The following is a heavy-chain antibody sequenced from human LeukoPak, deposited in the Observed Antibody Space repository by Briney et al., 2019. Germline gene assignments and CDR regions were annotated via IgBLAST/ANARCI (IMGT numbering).Heavy chain of an antibody. Sequence: GGSLRLSCAASGFTFSSYWMHWVRQAPGKGLVWVSRIHSDGSVTRYADSVKGRFTISRDNAKNTLFLQMNSLRAEDTAVYYCAREASYSSTSDYWGQGTLVTVSS. J-gene: IGHJ4*02. CDR2: IHSDGSVT. V-gene: IGHV3-74*01. D-gene: IGHD6-6*01. CDR3: AREASYSSTSDY. CDR1: GFTFSSYW.